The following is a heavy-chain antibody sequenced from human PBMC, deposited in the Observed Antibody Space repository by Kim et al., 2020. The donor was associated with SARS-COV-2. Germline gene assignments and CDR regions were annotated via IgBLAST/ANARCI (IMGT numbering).Heavy chain of an antibody. V-gene: IGHV4-4*07. J-gene: IGHJ4*02. D-gene: IGHD1-1*01. CDR2: IYTSGTT. Sequence: SETLSLTCTVSSGSISSLYWNWIRQPPGKGLEWIGRIYTSGTTNYNPSLESRVTISQDTSKNQFSLRLTSVNAADTAMYYCAGEEKTTAGSLHFWGQGT. CDR1: SGSISSLY. CDR3: AGEEKTTAGSLHF.